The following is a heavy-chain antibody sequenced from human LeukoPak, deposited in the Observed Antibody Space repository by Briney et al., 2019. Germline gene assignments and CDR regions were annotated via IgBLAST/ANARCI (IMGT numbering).Heavy chain of an antibody. J-gene: IGHJ4*02. Sequence: SETLSLTCSVSGYNINSGYCWAWFRQPPGEGLERIGSIYSTGSTYVSRSLRSRVTVSTDPSRNQYSLRLRSVTAADTAVYFCASRATVANIYFDYWGQGNVLTVSS. V-gene: IGHV4-38-2*02. CDR1: GYNINSGYC. D-gene: IGHD5-12*01. CDR3: ASRATVANIYFDY. CDR2: IYSTGST.